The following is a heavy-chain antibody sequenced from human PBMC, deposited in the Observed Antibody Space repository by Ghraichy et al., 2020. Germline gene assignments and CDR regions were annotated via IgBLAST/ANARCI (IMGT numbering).Heavy chain of an antibody. CDR3: ARAKSPYSGYDDAFDI. V-gene: IGHV1-18*04. CDR1: GYTFTSYG. CDR2: ISAYNGNT. D-gene: IGHD5-12*01. Sequence: ASVKVSCKASGYTFTSYGISWVRQAPGQGLEWMGWISAYNGNTNYAQKLQGRVTMTTDTSTSTAYMELRSLRSDDTAVYYCARAKSPYSGYDDAFDIWGQGTMVTVSS. J-gene: IGHJ3*02.